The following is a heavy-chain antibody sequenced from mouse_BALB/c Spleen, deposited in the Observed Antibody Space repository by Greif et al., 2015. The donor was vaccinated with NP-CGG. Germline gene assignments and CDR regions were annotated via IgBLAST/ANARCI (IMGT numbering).Heavy chain of an antibody. Sequence: QVQLQQPGAELARPGASVKLSCKASGYTFTSYWMQWVKQRPGQGLEWIGAIYPGDGDTRYTQKFKGKATLTADKSSSTAYMQLSSLASEDSAVYYCAKEAYDSFAYWGQGTLVTVSA. CDR3: AKEAYDSFAY. V-gene: IGHV1-87*01. CDR2: IYPGDGDT. J-gene: IGHJ3*01. D-gene: IGHD2-4*01. CDR1: GYTFTSYW.